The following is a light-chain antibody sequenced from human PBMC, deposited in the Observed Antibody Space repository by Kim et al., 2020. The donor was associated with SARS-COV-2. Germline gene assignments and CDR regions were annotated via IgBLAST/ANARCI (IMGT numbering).Light chain of an antibody. CDR3: TAWDSSLSAYV. CDR1: SNDVGNQG. CDR2: RNN. Sequence: PTATLTCTGNSNDVGNQGAAWLQQHQGHPPKLLSYRNNNRPSGISERFSASRSGNTASLTITGLQPDDEADYYCTAWDSSLSAYVFGTGTKVTVL. J-gene: IGLJ1*01. V-gene: IGLV10-54*04.